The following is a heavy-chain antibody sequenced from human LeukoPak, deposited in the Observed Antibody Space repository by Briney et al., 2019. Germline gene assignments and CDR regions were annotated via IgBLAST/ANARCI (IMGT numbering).Heavy chain of an antibody. V-gene: IGHV3-7*01. D-gene: IGHD7-27*01. CDR3: ARGRPGMGIVIDY. Sequence: PGGSLRLSCAASGLTFSSNWLSWVRQAPGKGLEWVANINQDGSEKYYVDSVRGRFTISRDSAKNSVYLQMDSLRAEDTAVYYCARGRPGMGIVIDYWGQGTLVTVSS. CDR1: GLTFSSNW. CDR2: INQDGSEK. J-gene: IGHJ4*02.